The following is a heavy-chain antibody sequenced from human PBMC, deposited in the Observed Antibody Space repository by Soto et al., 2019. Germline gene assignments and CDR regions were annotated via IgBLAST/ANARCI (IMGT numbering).Heavy chain of an antibody. CDR3: ARVPQSTYCSSTSCYLDY. D-gene: IGHD2-2*01. CDR1: GYTFTSYD. J-gene: IGHJ4*02. CDR2: MNPNSGNT. V-gene: IGHV1-8*01. Sequence: GASVKVSCEASGYTFTSYDINWVRQAPGQGLEWMGWMNPNSGNTGYAQKFQGRVTMTRNTPISTAYMELSSLRSEDTAVYYCARVPQSTYCSSTSCYLDYWGQGTLVTVSS.